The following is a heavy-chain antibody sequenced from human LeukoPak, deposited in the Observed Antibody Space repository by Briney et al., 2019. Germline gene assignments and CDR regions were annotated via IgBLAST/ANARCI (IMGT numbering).Heavy chain of an antibody. Sequence: GGSLRLSCAASGFTLSSYSMNWVRQAPGKGLEWVSSISSSSSYIYYADSVKGRFTISRDNAKNSLYLQMNSLRAEDTAVYYCARDPKSHFDYWGQGTLVTVSS. J-gene: IGHJ4*02. CDR1: GFTLSSYS. V-gene: IGHV3-21*01. CDR2: ISSSSSYI. CDR3: ARDPKSHFDY.